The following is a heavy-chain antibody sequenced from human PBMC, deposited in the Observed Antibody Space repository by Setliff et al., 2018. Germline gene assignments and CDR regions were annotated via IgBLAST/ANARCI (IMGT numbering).Heavy chain of an antibody. D-gene: IGHD2-15*01. CDR1: GGSVSNSGFF. CDR2: IYDSGSS. J-gene: IGHJ5*02. Sequence: SETLSLTCTVSGGSVSNSGFFWGWLRQAPGKGLEWIGNIYDSGSSNYNASLKSRLIITRDTSKNQISLKLTSVTAADTAVYYCGRGFSRIEGWGNWFDPWGQGISVTVS. CDR3: GRGFSRIEGWGNWFDP. V-gene: IGHV4-39*01.